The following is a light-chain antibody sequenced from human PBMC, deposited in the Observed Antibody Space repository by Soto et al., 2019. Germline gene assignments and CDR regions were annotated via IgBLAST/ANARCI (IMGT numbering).Light chain of an antibody. Sequence: EIVMTQSPVTLSVSPGESATLSCRASQSVSTNLAWYQQKPGQAPRLLIYASSTRATGVPVRFSGSGSGTEFTLTISSLESEDSAVYYCQQHNDWPPWTFGQGTKVEI. CDR2: ASS. J-gene: IGKJ1*01. CDR1: QSVSTN. CDR3: QQHNDWPPWT. V-gene: IGKV3-15*01.